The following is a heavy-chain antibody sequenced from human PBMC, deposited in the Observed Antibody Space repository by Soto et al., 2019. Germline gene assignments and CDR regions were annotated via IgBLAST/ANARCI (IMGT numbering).Heavy chain of an antibody. D-gene: IGHD6-6*01. CDR1: GYTFTNYG. CDR3: ASVRQLVGYFYYYMDV. V-gene: IGHV1-18*01. CDR2: IGAYNGDT. J-gene: IGHJ6*03. Sequence: QVQLLQSGAEVKKPGASVKVSCKASGYTFTNYGITWVRQAPGQGLEWVGGIGAYNGDTHYTPRLQGRVTMTMDTSTSTAYMELRGLRSDDTAVYYCASVRQLVGYFYYYMDVWGKGTTVTVSS.